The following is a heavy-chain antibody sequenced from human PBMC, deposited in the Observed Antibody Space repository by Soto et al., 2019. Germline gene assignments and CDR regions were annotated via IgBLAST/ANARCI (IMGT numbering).Heavy chain of an antibody. D-gene: IGHD6-13*01. CDR2: ISSSSSYI. CDR1: GFTFSSYS. Sequence: PGGSLRLSCAASGFTFSSYSMNWVRQAPGKGLEWVSSISSSSSYIYYADSVKGRFTITRDNAKNSLYLQMNSLRAEDTAVYYCARDLRYSLRALDIWGQGTMVTVSS. CDR3: ARDLRYSLRALDI. V-gene: IGHV3-21*01. J-gene: IGHJ3*02.